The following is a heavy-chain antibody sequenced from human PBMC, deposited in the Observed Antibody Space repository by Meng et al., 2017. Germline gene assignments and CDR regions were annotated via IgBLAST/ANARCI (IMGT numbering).Heavy chain of an antibody. D-gene: IGHD3-22*01. CDR2: ISSDGDGT. CDR3: ANDESSYDSSGPIEY. CDR1: GVTCRKYA. Sequence: GGALRLSCVVDGVTCRKYAMSWVRQAPGKGLEWVSTISSDGDGTHYADSVQGRFTISRDDSKSTVSLQMNRLRAEDTATYFCANDESSYDSSGPIEYWGQGTLVTVSS. V-gene: IGHV3-23*01. J-gene: IGHJ4*02.